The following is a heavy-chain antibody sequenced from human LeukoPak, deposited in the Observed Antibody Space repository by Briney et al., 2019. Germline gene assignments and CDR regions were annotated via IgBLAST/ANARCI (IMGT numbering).Heavy chain of an antibody. CDR2: IRYDGSNK. D-gene: IGHD6-13*01. J-gene: IGHJ6*03. Sequence: TGGSLRLSCAASGFTFSSYGMHWVRQAPGKGLEWVAFIRYDGSNKYYADSVKGRFTISRDNSKNTLYLQMNSLRAEDTAVYYCAKDNAQGSSWYSYYYYYMDVWGKGTTVTVSS. CDR1: GFTFSSYG. CDR3: AKDNAQGSSWYSYYYYYMDV. V-gene: IGHV3-30*02.